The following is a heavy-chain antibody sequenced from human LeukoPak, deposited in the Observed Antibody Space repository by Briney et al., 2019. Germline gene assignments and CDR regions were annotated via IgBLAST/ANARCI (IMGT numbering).Heavy chain of an antibody. CDR3: ARDHFTGTTKPFDY. CDR1: GYTFTSYA. D-gene: IGHD1-1*01. CDR2: INTNTGNP. V-gene: IGHV7-4-1*02. Sequence: ASVKVSCKASGYTFTSYAMNWERQAPGQGLEWMGWINTNTGNPTYAQGFTGRFVFSLDSSVSTAYLQISSLKPEDTAVYYCARDHFTGTTKPFDYWGQGALVTVSS. J-gene: IGHJ4*02.